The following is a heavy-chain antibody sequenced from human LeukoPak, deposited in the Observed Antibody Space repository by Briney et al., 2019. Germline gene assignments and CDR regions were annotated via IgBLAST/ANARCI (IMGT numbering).Heavy chain of an antibody. J-gene: IGHJ5*02. Sequence: SETLSLTCTVSGYSISSGYYWGWIRQPARKGLEWIGRIYTSGSTNYNPSLKSRVTMSVDTSKNQFSLKLSSVTAADTAVYYCARVVVVTTYDEFDPWGQGTLVTVSS. D-gene: IGHD2-21*02. CDR3: ARVVVVTTYDEFDP. V-gene: IGHV4-4*07. CDR1: GYSISSGYY. CDR2: IYTSGST.